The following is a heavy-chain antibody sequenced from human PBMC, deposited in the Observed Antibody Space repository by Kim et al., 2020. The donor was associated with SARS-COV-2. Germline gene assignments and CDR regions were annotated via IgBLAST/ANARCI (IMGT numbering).Heavy chain of an antibody. J-gene: IGHJ6*02. Sequence: ASVKVSCKASGYTFTGYYMHWVRQAPGQGLEWMGWINPNSGGTNYAQKFQGRVTMTRDTSISTAYMELSRLRSDDTAVYYCATSIAAAGTPYYYGMDVWGQGTTVTVSS. CDR3: ATSIAAAGTPYYYGMDV. V-gene: IGHV1-2*02. CDR1: GYTFTGYY. CDR2: INPNSGGT. D-gene: IGHD6-13*01.